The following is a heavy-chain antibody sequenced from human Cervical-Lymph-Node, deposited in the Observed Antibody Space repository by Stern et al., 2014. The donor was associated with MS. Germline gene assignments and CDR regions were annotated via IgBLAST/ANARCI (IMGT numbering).Heavy chain of an antibody. V-gene: IGHV4-30-2*01. CDR2: IYQSGST. CDR3: ARSSTVTPNAFDI. D-gene: IGHD4-17*01. Sequence: QLQLQESGSGLVKPSQTLSLTCAVSGGSISSGGYSWSWIRQPPGKGLEWIGYIYQSGSTYYNPPLKRRVPISVDRSKNQFSLKLSSVTAADTAVYYCARSSTVTPNAFDIWGQGTMVTVSS. CDR1: GGSISSGGYS. J-gene: IGHJ3*02.